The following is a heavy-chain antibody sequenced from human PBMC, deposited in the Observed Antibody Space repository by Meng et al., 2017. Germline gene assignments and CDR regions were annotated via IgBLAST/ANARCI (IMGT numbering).Heavy chain of an antibody. CDR1: GFTFSSYA. Sequence: LSLTCAASGFTFSSYAMHWVRQAPGKGLEWVAVIWYDGSNKYYADSVKGRFTISRDNSKNTLYLQMNSLRAEDTAVYYCARDLYYGSGSYCGMDVWGQGTTVTVSS. CDR2: IWYDGSNK. J-gene: IGHJ6*02. V-gene: IGHV3-33*08. CDR3: ARDLYYGSGSYCGMDV. D-gene: IGHD3-10*01.